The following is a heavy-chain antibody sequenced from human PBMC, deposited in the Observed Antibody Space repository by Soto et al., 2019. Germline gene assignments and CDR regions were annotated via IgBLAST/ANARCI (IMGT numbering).Heavy chain of an antibody. Sequence: SVEVSCEACGGTFSSGAIRWVRQGSGKGLEWMGGIIPIFGTANYAQKFQGRVTITADESTSTAYMELSSLRSEDTAVYYCARGPIVVVPAALPKGQQPLSGRMDYWGQGTL. CDR3: ARGPIVVVPAALPKGQQPLSGRMDY. V-gene: IGHV1-69*13. D-gene: IGHD2-2*01. CDR1: GGTFSSGA. J-gene: IGHJ4*02. CDR2: IIPIFGTA.